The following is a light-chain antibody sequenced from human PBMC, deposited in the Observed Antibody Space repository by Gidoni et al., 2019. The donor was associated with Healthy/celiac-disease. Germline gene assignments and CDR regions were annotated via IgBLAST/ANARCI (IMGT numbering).Light chain of an antibody. CDR2: AAS. Sequence: AIQMTQSPSSLSASVGDRVTITCRASQGIRNDLGWYQQNPGKAPKLLIYAASSLQSGVPSRFSGSGSGTDVTLTISSLQPEDFATYYCLQDYNYPWTFGQGTKVEIK. V-gene: IGKV1-6*01. J-gene: IGKJ1*01. CDR3: LQDYNYPWT. CDR1: QGIRND.